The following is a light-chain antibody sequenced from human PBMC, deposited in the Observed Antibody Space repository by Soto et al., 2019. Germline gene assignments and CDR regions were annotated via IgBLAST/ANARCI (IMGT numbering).Light chain of an antibody. CDR2: WAS. Sequence: DIVMTQSPDSLTVSLGERATINCKSSQSLLHSPYNNNYLAWYQQKPGQPPKLLIYWASTRESGVPDRFSGSGSGTDFTLTISSLQAEDVAVYYCQQYYGTWTFGQGTKVEIK. CDR1: QSLLHSPYNNNY. CDR3: QQYYGTWT. J-gene: IGKJ1*01. V-gene: IGKV4-1*01.